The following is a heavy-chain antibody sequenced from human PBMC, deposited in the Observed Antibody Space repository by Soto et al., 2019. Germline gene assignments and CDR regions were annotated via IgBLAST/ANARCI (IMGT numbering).Heavy chain of an antibody. V-gene: IGHV1-58*01. CDR3: AADHYYDSSGYYYPMAY. CDR2: IVVGSGNT. CDR1: GFTFTSSA. J-gene: IGHJ4*02. Sequence: SVKLSCEASGFTFTSSAVQWVRQARGQRLEWIGWIVVGSGNTNYAQKFQERVTITRDMSTSTAYMELSSLRSEDTAVYYCAADHYYDSSGYYYPMAYWGQGTLVTVSS. D-gene: IGHD3-22*01.